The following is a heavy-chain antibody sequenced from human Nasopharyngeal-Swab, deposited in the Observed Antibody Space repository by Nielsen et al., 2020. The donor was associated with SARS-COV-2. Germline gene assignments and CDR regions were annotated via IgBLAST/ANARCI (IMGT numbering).Heavy chain of an antibody. J-gene: IGHJ4*02. CDR2: ISANNGNT. Sequence: WVRQAPGQGLEWVGWISANNGNTNYAQKFRGRVTMTTDTSTSTAYMELRSLRSDDTAIYYCAGDQWLVHYFDYWGQGTLVTVSS. D-gene: IGHD6-19*01. V-gene: IGHV1-18*01. CDR3: AGDQWLVHYFDY.